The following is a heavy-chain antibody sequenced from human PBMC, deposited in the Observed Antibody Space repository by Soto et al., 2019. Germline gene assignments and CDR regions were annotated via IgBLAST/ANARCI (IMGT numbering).Heavy chain of an antibody. CDR3: ARGPPLRYFDSLSVGHYYYGMDV. J-gene: IGHJ6*02. D-gene: IGHD3-9*01. CDR1: GGSISSGGYS. CDR2: IYHSGST. V-gene: IGHV4-30-2*01. Sequence: SETLSLTCAVSGGSISSGGYSWSWIRQPPGKGLEWIGYIYHSGSTYYNPSLKSRVTISVDRSKNQFSLKLSSVTAADTAVYYCARGPPLRYFDSLSVGHYYYGMDVWGQGTTVTVSS.